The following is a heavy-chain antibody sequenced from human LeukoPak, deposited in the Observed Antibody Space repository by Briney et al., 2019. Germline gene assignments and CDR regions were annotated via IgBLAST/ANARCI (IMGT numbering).Heavy chain of an antibody. D-gene: IGHD6-19*01. Sequence: ASVKVSRKASGYTFTSYGISWVRQAPGQGLEWMGWISAYNGNTNYAQKLQGRVTMTTDTSTSTAYMELRSLRSDDTAVYYCARGPLGRGWYYFDYWGQGTLVTVSS. CDR3: ARGPLGRGWYYFDY. J-gene: IGHJ4*02. CDR1: GYTFTSYG. CDR2: ISAYNGNT. V-gene: IGHV1-18*01.